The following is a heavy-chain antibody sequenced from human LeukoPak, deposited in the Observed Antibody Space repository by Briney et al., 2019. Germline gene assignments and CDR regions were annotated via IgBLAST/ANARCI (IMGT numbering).Heavy chain of an antibody. CDR3: ASYTVTGYFDY. V-gene: IGHV3-53*01. D-gene: IGHD4-17*01. CDR1: GFTVSSNY. CDR2: IYSGGST. J-gene: IGHJ4*02. Sequence: GGSLRLSCAASGFTVSSNYMSWVRQAPGKGLEWVSVIYSGGSTYYADSVKGRFTISRDNSKNTLYLQMNSLRAEDTAVYYCASYTVTGYFDYWGQGTLVTVSS.